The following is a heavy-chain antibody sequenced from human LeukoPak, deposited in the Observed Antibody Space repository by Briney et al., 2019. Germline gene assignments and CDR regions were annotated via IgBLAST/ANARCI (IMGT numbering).Heavy chain of an antibody. CDR1: GSTFKNYA. CDR3: AKDVIQYGDYGYDY. J-gene: IGHJ4*02. Sequence: GGSLRLSCAASGSTFKNYAMSWVRQAPGKGLQWVSVISTSVDTTDYAESVKGRFTISRDNSKNTLYLQMNSLRVEDTAVYYRAKDVIQYGDYGYDYWGQGTLVTVSS. D-gene: IGHD4-17*01. CDR2: ISTSVDTT. V-gene: IGHV3-23*01.